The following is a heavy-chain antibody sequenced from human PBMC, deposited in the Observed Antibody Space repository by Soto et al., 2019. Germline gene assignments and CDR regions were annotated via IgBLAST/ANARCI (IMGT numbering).Heavy chain of an antibody. J-gene: IGHJ5*02. CDR1: GFPFSDSY. CDR2: ISSTGSTP. V-gene: IGHV3-11*01. CDR3: ARRQQLVANWLDP. D-gene: IGHD6-6*01. Sequence: GGSLRLSCAASGFPFSDSYMAWIRQAPGKGLEEIATISSTGSTPYYADSVKGRSTISRDNAQNSLYLEMNNLRAEDTAVYYCARRQQLVANWLDPWGQGILVIVSS.